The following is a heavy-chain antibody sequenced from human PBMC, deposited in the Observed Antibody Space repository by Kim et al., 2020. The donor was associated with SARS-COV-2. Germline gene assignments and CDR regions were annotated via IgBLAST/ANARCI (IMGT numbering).Heavy chain of an antibody. CDR3: ARDLMVAGTYAFDI. Sequence: SETLSLTCTVSGGSSSSYYWSWIRQPPGKGLEWIGYISYSGSTNYNPSLKSRVTISVDTSKNQFSLKLSSVTAADTAVYYCARDLMVAGTYAFDIWGQGTMVTVSS. J-gene: IGHJ3*02. CDR1: GGSSSSYY. CDR2: ISYSGST. D-gene: IGHD2-15*01. V-gene: IGHV4-59*01.